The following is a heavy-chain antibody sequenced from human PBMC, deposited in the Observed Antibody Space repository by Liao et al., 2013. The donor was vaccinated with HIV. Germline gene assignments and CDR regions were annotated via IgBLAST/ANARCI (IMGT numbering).Heavy chain of an antibody. CDR1: GGSISSGSYY. CDR3: ARGVGDSSGYYWAALDS. V-gene: IGHV4-61*02. CDR2: IYTSGST. J-gene: IGHJ4*02. D-gene: IGHD3-22*01. Sequence: QVQLQESGPGLVKPSQTLSLTCTVSGGSISSGSYYWSWIRQPAGKGLEWIGRIYTSGSTNYNPSLKSRVTISVDTSKNQFSLKLSSVTAADTAVYYCARGVGDSSGYYWAALDSWGQGTLVTVSS.